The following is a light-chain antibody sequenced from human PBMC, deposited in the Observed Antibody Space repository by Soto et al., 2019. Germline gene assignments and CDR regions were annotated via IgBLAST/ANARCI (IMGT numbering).Light chain of an antibody. CDR2: DVS. J-gene: IGLJ2*01. CDR3: SSYSSSNTLV. CDR1: SSDVGGYNS. Sequence: QSALTQPASVSGSPGQSITISCTGTSSDVGGYNSVSWYQQHPGKAPKLMIYDVSNRPSGVSDRFSGFTSGNTASLTISGLHTEDEADYYCSSYSSSNTLVFGGGTKLTVL. V-gene: IGLV2-14*01.